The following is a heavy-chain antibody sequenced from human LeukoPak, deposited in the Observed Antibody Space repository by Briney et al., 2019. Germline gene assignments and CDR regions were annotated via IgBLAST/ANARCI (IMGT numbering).Heavy chain of an antibody. CDR2: INHSGST. Sequence: SETLSLTSAVYGGSFSGYYWSWIRQPPGKGLEWIGEINHSGSTNYNPSLKSRVTISVNTSKNQFSLKLSSVTAADTAVYYCAREIVATTNWFDPWGQGTLVTVSS. J-gene: IGHJ5*02. CDR3: AREIVATTNWFDP. CDR1: GGSFSGYY. D-gene: IGHD5-12*01. V-gene: IGHV4-34*01.